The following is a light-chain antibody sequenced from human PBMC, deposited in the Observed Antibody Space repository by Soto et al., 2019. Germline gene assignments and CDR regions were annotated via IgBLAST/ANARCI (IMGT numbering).Light chain of an antibody. CDR2: GAS. V-gene: IGKV3-15*01. J-gene: IGKJ5*01. CDR1: QSVSSN. Sequence: EIVMTQSPATLSVSPGERATLSGRASQSVSSNLAWYQQKPGQAPSLIIYGASPRATGIPARFSGSGSGTEFTLTISSLQSADFAVYYCQQYNKWPPITFGQGTRLEIK. CDR3: QQYNKWPPIT.